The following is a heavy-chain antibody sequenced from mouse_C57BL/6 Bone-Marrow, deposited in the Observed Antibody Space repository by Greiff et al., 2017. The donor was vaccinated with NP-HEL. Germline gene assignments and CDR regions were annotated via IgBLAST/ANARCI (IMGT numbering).Heavy chain of an antibody. D-gene: IGHD1-1*01. CDR1: GYTFTSYW. V-gene: IGHV1-52*01. CDR3: ARSSSFTTVVATHGYFDG. Sequence: QVQLQQPGAELVRPGSSVKLSCKASGYTFTSYWMPWVKQRPIQGLEWIGNIDPSDSETHYNQKFKDKATFTVDKSSSTAYMQLSSLTSEDSAVYYCARSSSFTTVVATHGYFDGWGTGTTVTVSS. CDR2: IDPSDSET. J-gene: IGHJ1*03.